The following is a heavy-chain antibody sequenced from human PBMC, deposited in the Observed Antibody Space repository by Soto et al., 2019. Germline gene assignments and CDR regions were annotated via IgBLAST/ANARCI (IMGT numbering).Heavy chain of an antibody. Sequence: PGGSLRLSCAASGFTFSSYGMHWVRQAPGKGLEWVAVIWYDGSNKYYADSVKGRFTISRDNSKNTLYLQMNSLRAEDTAVYYCARDSLVVPAARGYYYYGMDVWGQGTTVTVSS. J-gene: IGHJ6*02. CDR1: GFTFSSYG. CDR2: IWYDGSNK. V-gene: IGHV3-33*01. D-gene: IGHD2-2*01. CDR3: ARDSLVVPAARGYYYYGMDV.